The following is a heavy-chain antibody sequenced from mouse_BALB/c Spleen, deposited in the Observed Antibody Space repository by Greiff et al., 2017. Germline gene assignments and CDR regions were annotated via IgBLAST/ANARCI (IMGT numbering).Heavy chain of an antibody. Sequence: EVQVVESGGGLVQPGGSVKLSCVASGFTFSNYWMHWVRQSPEKGLEWVAEIRLNSNNYATHYAESVKGRFTISRDDSKSSVYLQMHNLRAEDTGMYYGTPLYDYDGYYYAMDYWGQGTSVTVSA. CDR1: GFTFSNYW. CDR3: TPLYDYDGYYYAMDY. V-gene: IGHV6-6*02. J-gene: IGHJ4*01. D-gene: IGHD2-4*01. CDR2: IRLNSNNYAT.